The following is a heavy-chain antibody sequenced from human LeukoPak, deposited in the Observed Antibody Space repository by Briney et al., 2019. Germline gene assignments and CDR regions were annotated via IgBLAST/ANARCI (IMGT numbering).Heavy chain of an antibody. CDR1: GGSFSGFY. CDR3: ARHESYLNWFDP. CDR2: IYHTGTT. V-gene: IGHV4-59*08. Sequence: SETLSLTCTVSGGSFSGFYCSWIRHPPGKRLEWIGYIYHTGTTNYSPSLKSRVTISIDTSKSQCSLKLNSVTAADTAVYHCARHESYLNWFDPWGQGTLVTVSS. J-gene: IGHJ5*02.